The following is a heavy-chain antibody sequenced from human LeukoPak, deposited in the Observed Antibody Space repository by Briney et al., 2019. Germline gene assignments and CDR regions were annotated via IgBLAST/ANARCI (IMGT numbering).Heavy chain of an antibody. D-gene: IGHD3-16*02. CDR3: AGEGDGFYDYVWGSYQENNWFDP. Sequence: SVKVSCKASGGTFSSYAISWVRQAPGQGLEWMGGIIPIFGTANYAQKFQGRVTITADESTSTAYMELSSLRSEDTAVYYCAGEGDGFYDYVWGSYQENNWFDPWGQGTLVTVSS. CDR1: GGTFSSYA. V-gene: IGHV1-69*13. CDR2: IIPIFGTA. J-gene: IGHJ5*02.